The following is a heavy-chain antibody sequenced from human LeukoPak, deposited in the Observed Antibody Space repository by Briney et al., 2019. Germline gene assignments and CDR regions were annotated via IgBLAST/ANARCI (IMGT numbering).Heavy chain of an antibody. D-gene: IGHD3-22*01. CDR3: ARERGDYYDSLDYFDY. CDR1: GYSISSGYY. J-gene: IGHJ4*02. CDR2: IYHSGST. Sequence: ASETLSLTCTVSGYSISSGYYWGWIRQPPGKGLEWIGSIYHSGSTYYNPSLKSRVTISVDTSKNQFSLKLSSVTAADTAVYYCARERGDYYDSLDYFDYWGQGTLVTVSS. V-gene: IGHV4-38-2*02.